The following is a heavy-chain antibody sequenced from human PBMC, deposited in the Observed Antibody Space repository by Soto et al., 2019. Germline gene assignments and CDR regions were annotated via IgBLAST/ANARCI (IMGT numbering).Heavy chain of an antibody. J-gene: IGHJ3*02. Sequence: GASVKVSCKASGYTFTSYGISWVRQAPGQGLEWMGWISAYNGNTNYAQKLQGRVTMTTDTSTSTAYMELRSLRSDDTAVYYCARDRRDIVVVVAATPDAFDIWGQGTMVTVS. CDR1: GYTFTSYG. CDR2: ISAYNGNT. D-gene: IGHD2-15*01. CDR3: ARDRRDIVVVVAATPDAFDI. V-gene: IGHV1-18*01.